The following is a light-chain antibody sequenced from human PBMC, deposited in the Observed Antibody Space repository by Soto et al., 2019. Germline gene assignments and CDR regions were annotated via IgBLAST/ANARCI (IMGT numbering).Light chain of an antibody. CDR1: QSVSSAL. Sequence: EIVLTQSPDTLSLSPGERATLSCRASQSVSSALLAWYQQKPGQAPRLLIYRASTRATGIPDRFTGSGSGTALTLTISRLEPEDFAVYYCQQYESSPLTFGGGTKVEIK. CDR2: RAS. V-gene: IGKV3-20*01. J-gene: IGKJ4*01. CDR3: QQYESSPLT.